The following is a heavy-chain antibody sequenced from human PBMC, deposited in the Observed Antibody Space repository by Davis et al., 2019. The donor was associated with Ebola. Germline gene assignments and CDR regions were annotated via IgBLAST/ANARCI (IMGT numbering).Heavy chain of an antibody. CDR2: IVVGSGNT. J-gene: IGHJ5*02. D-gene: IGHD3-16*01. CDR1: GYTFTSYD. V-gene: IGHV1-58*02. Sequence: AASVKVSCKASGYTFTSYDINWVRQATGQGLEWIGWIVVGSGNTNYAQKFQERVTITRDMSTSTAYMELSSLRSEDTAVYYCAALTRNGWFDPWGQGTLVTVSS. CDR3: AALTRNGWFDP.